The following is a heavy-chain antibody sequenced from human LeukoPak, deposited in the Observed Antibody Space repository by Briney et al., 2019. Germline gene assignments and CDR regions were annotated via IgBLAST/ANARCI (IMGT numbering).Heavy chain of an antibody. Sequence: ASVKVSCKASGYTFTSYDINWVRQATGQGLEWMGWMNPNSGNTGYAQKFQGRVTMTRNTSISTAYMELSSLRSEDTAVYYCARALVGATSHYFDYWGQGTLVTVSS. CDR1: GYTFTSYD. V-gene: IGHV1-8*01. J-gene: IGHJ4*02. D-gene: IGHD1-26*01. CDR3: ARALVGATSHYFDY. CDR2: MNPNSGNT.